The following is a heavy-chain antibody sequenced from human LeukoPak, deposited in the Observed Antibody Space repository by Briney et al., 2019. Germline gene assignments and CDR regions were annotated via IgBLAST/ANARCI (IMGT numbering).Heavy chain of an antibody. Sequence: ASVKVSCKASGYTFTGYYMHWVRQAPGQGLEWMGRINPNSGGTNYAQKFQGRVTITADESTSTAYMELSSLRSEDTAVYYCARDFVGATGYYYYYMDVWGKGTTVTVSS. V-gene: IGHV1-2*06. CDR2: INPNSGGT. CDR3: ARDFVGATGYYYYYMDV. CDR1: GYTFTGYY. D-gene: IGHD1-26*01. J-gene: IGHJ6*03.